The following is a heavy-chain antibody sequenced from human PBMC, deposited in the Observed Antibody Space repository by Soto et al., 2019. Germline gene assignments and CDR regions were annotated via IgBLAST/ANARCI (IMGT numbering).Heavy chain of an antibody. D-gene: IGHD4-17*01. J-gene: IGHJ5*02. CDR1: GFTFDDYA. CDR3: ARAAISSVFYGGSANWFDP. CDR2: ISWNGGDI. V-gene: IGHV3-9*01. Sequence: EVQLVESGGGLVQPGRSLRLSCAASGFTFDDYAMDWVRQAPGKGLEWVSGISWNGGDIGYADSVKGRFTISRDNAKNSLYLQMNSLRVEDTALYYCARAAISSVFYGGSANWFDPWGRGTLVTVSS.